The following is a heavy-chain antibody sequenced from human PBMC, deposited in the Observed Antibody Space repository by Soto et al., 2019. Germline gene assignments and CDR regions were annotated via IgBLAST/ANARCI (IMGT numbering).Heavy chain of an antibody. CDR2: INAGNGNT. Sequence: ASVKVSCKASGYTFTSYAMHWVRQAPGQRLEWMGCINAGNGNTKYSQKFQGRVTITRDTSASTAYMELSSLRSEDTAVYYCAREKGVPNVFDPWGQGTLVTVSS. CDR3: AREKGVPNVFDP. V-gene: IGHV1-3*01. D-gene: IGHD3-3*01. J-gene: IGHJ5*02. CDR1: GYTFTSYA.